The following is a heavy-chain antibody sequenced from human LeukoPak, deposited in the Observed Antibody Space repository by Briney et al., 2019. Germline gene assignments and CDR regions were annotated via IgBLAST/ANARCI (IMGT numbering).Heavy chain of an antibody. Sequence: PGGSLRLSCAASGFTVSSNYMSWVRQAPGKGLEWVSVIYIDGSTYYADSVKGRFTISRDNSKNTLYLQMNSLRAEDTAVYYCARTPGMAVAGTGYFDYWGQGFLVTVSS. CDR3: ARTPGMAVAGTGYFDY. J-gene: IGHJ4*02. D-gene: IGHD6-19*01. CDR2: IYIDGST. CDR1: GFTVSSNY. V-gene: IGHV3-53*01.